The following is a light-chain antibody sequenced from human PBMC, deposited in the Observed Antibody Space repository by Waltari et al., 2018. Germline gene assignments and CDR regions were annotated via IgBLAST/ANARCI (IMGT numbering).Light chain of an antibody. CDR2: DTS. V-gene: IGKV3-11*01. CDR3: QQGSILPLT. J-gene: IGKJ4*01. CDR1: QSVFNY. Sequence: VLTQSPATLSLSAGERATLSGGARQSVFNYLAWYQQKRGQAPRLLISDTSKRATGIPARFSGSGSGTDFTLTISNLEADDFALYYCQQGSILPLTFGGGTKVEIK.